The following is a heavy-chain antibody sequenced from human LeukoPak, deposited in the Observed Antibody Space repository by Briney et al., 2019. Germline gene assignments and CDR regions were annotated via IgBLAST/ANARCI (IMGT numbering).Heavy chain of an antibody. V-gene: IGHV3-74*01. CDR2: INSDGSST. J-gene: IGHJ4*02. D-gene: IGHD3-10*01. CDR1: GFTFSSYW. CDR3: ARNLYSVVRDFDD. Sequence: GGSLRLSCAASGFTFSSYWMHWVRQAPGEGLVWVSRINSDGSSTSYADSVKGRFTISRDTAKNTLYLQMNSLRAEDTAVYYCARNLYSVVRDFDDWGQGTLVTVSS.